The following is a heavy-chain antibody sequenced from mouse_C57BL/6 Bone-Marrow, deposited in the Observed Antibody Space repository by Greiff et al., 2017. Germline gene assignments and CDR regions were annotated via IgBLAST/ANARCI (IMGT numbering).Heavy chain of an antibody. CDR2: INPNNGGT. J-gene: IGHJ4*01. CDR3: ARWSTVVAADAMDY. CDR1: GYTFTDYY. D-gene: IGHD1-1*01. Sequence: EVQLQQSGPELVKPGASVKISCKASGYTFTDYYMNWVKQSHGKSLEWIGDINPNNGGTSYNQKFKGKATLTVDKSSSTAYMELRSLTSEDSAVYYCARWSTVVAADAMDYWGQGTSVTVSS. V-gene: IGHV1-26*01.